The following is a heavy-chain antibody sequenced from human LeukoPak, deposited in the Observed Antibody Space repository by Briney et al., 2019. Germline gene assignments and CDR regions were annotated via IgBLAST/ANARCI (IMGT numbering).Heavy chain of an antibody. Sequence: ASVKVSCKASGYTFTGYYMHWVRQAPGQGLEWMGWINPNSGGTNYAQKFQGRVTMTRDTSTSTVYMELSSLRSEDTAVYYCARPSFDYDFWSGPPGVPQLYHYYGMDVWGQGTTVTVSS. CDR1: GYTFTGYY. D-gene: IGHD3-3*01. CDR3: ARPSFDYDFWSGPPGVPQLYHYYGMDV. V-gene: IGHV1-2*02. J-gene: IGHJ6*02. CDR2: INPNSGGT.